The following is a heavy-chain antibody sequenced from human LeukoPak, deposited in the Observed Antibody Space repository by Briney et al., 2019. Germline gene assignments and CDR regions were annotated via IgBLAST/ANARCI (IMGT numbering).Heavy chain of an antibody. V-gene: IGHV3-11*01. CDR3: ARDRLGDYDHSGYYDK. D-gene: IGHD3-22*01. CDR2: ICDSGRTI. CDR1: GFTFSDYY. J-gene: IGHJ4*02. Sequence: GGSLRLSCATSGFTFSDYYMSWIRQAPGKGLEWVSYICDSGRTIYYADSVKGRFTISRDNAKNSVYLQMNNLGAEDTAVYYCARDRLGDYDHSGYYDKWGQGTLVTVSS.